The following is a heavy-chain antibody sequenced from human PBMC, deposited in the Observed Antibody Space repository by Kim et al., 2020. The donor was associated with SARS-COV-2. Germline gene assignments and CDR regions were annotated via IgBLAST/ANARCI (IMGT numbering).Heavy chain of an antibody. Sequence: GGSLRLSCAASGFTFSNAWMSWVRQAPGKGLEWVGRIKSKTDGGTTDYAAPVKGRFTISRDDSKNTLYLQMNSLKTEDTAVYYFTGEDYCSSTSCVPWGQGTLVTVSS. CDR2: IKSKTDGGTT. CDR3: TGEDYCSSTSCVP. V-gene: IGHV3-15*01. J-gene: IGHJ5*02. D-gene: IGHD2-2*01. CDR1: GFTFSNAW.